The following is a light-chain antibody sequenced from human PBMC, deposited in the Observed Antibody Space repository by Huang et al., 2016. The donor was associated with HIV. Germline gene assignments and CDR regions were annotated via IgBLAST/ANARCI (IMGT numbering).Light chain of an antibody. Sequence: IMTQSPATLSLSPGEGASLSCRANQSVATNLAWYLPRPGQSPRILICGASTSASGLPGRFSGSGSGTRFTLTVSGLQSEDFAVYYCQQYHNWPYTFGQGTKLEI. CDR3: QQYHNWPYT. V-gene: IGKV3-15*01. CDR1: QSVATN. J-gene: IGKJ2*01. CDR2: GAS.